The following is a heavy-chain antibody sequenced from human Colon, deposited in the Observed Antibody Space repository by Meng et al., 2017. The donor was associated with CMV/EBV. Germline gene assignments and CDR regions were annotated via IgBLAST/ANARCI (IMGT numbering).Heavy chain of an antibody. Sequence: QLQLQESGPGLVKSSETLSLTCTVSXXSISTNYYYWAWVRQPPGKGLEWIGNIYYTGATYYNPSLKSRVSMSVDTSKNQFSLSLNSVTAADTAVYYCTRAPILRSLDWLIPYFDHWGQGTLVTVSS. CDR2: IYYTGAT. V-gene: IGHV4-39*07. J-gene: IGHJ4*02. CDR1: XXSISTNYYY. CDR3: TRAPILRSLDWLIPYFDH. D-gene: IGHD3/OR15-3a*01.